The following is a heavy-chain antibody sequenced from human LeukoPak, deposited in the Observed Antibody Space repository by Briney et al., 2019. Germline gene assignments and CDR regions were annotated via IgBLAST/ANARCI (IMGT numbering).Heavy chain of an antibody. V-gene: IGHV3-48*04. Sequence: QSGGSLRLSCAASGFTLRSYSMNWVRQAPGKGLEWVSYISSSGSTIYYADSVKGRFTISRDNAKNSLYLQMNSLRAEDTAVYYCARLGIAVAGPIYYYYGMDVWGQGTTVTVSS. CDR3: ARLGIAVAGPIYYYYGMDV. CDR1: GFTLRSYS. J-gene: IGHJ6*02. D-gene: IGHD6-19*01. CDR2: ISSSGSTI.